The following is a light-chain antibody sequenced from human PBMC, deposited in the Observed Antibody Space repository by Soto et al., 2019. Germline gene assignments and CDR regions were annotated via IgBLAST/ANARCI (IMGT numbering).Light chain of an antibody. J-gene: IGKJ1*01. CDR1: EGITRC. CDR3: QQYSSYWT. V-gene: IGKV1-5*03. Sequence: DIQMTQSPSTLPASVGDRATITCRAIEGITRCLAWYQQKPGKAPKLLIYKASNLESGVPSRFSARGAGTEFTLSISSLQPDDFATYYCQQYSSYWTFGQGTKV. CDR2: KAS.